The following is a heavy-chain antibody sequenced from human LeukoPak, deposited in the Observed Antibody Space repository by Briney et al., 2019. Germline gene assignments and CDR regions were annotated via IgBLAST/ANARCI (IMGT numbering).Heavy chain of an antibody. CDR3: ARTGNSGYIYGDDAFDT. J-gene: IGHJ3*02. CDR2: IIPIFGTA. CDR1: GGTFSSYA. D-gene: IGHD5-18*01. Sequence: GASVKVSCKASGGTFSSYAISWVRQAPGQGLEWMGRIIPIFGTANYAQKFQGRVTITTDESTSTDYTELSSLRAEDTAAYYSARTGNSGYIYGDDAFDTWGDGTIVTASP. V-gene: IGHV1-69*05.